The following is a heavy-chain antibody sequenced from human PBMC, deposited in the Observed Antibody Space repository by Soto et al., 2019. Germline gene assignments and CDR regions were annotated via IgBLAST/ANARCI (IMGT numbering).Heavy chain of an antibody. CDR1: GGSISSGGYY. V-gene: IGHV4-39*01. J-gene: IGHJ3*02. CDR2: IYYSGST. Sequence: SETLSLTCTVSGGSISSGGYYWSWIRQHPGKGLEWIGCIYYSGSTYYNPSLKSRVTISVDTSKNQFSLKLSSVTAADTAVYYCASPPFNDFWSGYFNDAFDIWGQGTMVTVSS. CDR3: ASPPFNDFWSGYFNDAFDI. D-gene: IGHD3-3*01.